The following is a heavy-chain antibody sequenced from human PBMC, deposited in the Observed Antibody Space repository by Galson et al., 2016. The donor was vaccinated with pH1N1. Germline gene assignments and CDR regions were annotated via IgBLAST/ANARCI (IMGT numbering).Heavy chain of an antibody. V-gene: IGHV3-48*04. CDR1: TFTFSRHG. J-gene: IGHJ3*02. Sequence: SLRLSCAASTFTFSRHGMNWVRQAPGKGLEWISYISSSSSRIFYADSVKGRFTISRDNAKNSLYLQMNSLRVEGTAVYYCVRDDYESWSGYDAFDIWGQGTMVTVSS. D-gene: IGHD3-3*01. CDR3: VRDDYESWSGYDAFDI. CDR2: ISSSSSRI.